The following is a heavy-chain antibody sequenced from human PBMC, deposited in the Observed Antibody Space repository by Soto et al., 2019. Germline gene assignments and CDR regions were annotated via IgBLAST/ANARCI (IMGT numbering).Heavy chain of an antibody. CDR1: GGSISSGGYY. J-gene: IGHJ4*02. Sequence: SETLSLTCTVSGGSISSGGYYWSWIRQHPGKGLEWIGYIYYSGSTYYNPSLKSRVTISVDTSKNQFSLKLSSVTAADTAVYYCTRAPITILGYYFDYWGQGTLVTVSS. V-gene: IGHV4-31*03. CDR3: TRAPITILGYYFDY. D-gene: IGHD3-3*01. CDR2: IYYSGST.